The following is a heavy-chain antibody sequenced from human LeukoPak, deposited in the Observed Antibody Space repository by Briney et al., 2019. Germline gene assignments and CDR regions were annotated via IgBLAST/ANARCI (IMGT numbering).Heavy chain of an antibody. J-gene: IGHJ4*02. V-gene: IGHV3-48*04. D-gene: IGHD5-18*01. Sequence: GGSLRLSCAASGFTFSNYWMTWVRQAPGKGLEWVSHISSSGSTIYYADSVKGRFTISRDNAKNSLYLQMNSLRAEDTAVYYCARDGPDTAMVTPDYWGQGTLVTVSS. CDR1: GFTFSNYW. CDR2: ISSSGSTI. CDR3: ARDGPDTAMVTPDY.